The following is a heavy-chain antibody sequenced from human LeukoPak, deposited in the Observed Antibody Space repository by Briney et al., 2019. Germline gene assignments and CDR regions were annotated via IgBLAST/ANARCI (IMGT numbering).Heavy chain of an antibody. CDR2: ISAYNGNT. Sequence: ASVKVSCKASGYTFTSYGISWVRQAPGQGLEWMGWISAYNGNTNYAQKLQGRVTMTTDTSTSTAYMELRSLRSDDTAVYYCARDPRRGDAIGGAFDIWGQGTMVPVSS. D-gene: IGHD2-21*02. CDR3: ARDPRRGDAIGGAFDI. J-gene: IGHJ3*02. V-gene: IGHV1-18*01. CDR1: GYTFTSYG.